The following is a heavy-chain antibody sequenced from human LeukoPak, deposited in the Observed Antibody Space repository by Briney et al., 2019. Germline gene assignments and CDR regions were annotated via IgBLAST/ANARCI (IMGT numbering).Heavy chain of an antibody. CDR1: GFTFDDYA. CDR3: ARGQRGSSPDY. V-gene: IGHV3-9*01. J-gene: IGHJ4*02. Sequence: GGSLRLSCAASGFTFDDYAMHWVRQAPGKGLEWVSGISWNSGSIGYADSVKGRFTISRDNAKNSLYLQMNSLRAEDTAVYYCARGQRGSSPDYWGQGTLVTVSS. CDR2: ISWNSGSI. D-gene: IGHD6-13*01.